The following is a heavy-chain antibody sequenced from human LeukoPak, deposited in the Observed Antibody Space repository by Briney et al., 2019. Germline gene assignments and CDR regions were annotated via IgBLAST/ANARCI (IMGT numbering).Heavy chain of an antibody. J-gene: IGHJ4*02. CDR1: SGSINSYY. V-gene: IGHV4-59*12. CDR3: ARLAYDYVWGSYRYIDY. CDR2: IYSSGST. Sequence: SETLSLTCTVSSGSINSYYWNWIRQPPGKGLEWIGRIYSSGSTNYSPSLKSRVTISVDTSKNQFSLKLSSVTAADTAVYYCARLAYDYVWGSYRYIDYWGQGTLVTVSS. D-gene: IGHD3-16*02.